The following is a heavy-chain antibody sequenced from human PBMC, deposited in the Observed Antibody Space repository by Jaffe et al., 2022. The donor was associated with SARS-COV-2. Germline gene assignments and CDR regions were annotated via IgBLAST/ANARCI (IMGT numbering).Heavy chain of an antibody. CDR1: GYTFTGYY. CDR2: INPNSGGT. V-gene: IGHV1-2*06. Sequence: QVQLVQSGAEVKKPGASVKVSCKASGYTFTGYYMHWVRQAPGQGLEWMGRINPNSGGTNYAQKFQGRVTMTRDTSISTAYMELSRLRSDDTAVYYCARLPPRVVPAAMMPSSYYYYYGMDVWGQGTTVTVSS. J-gene: IGHJ6*02. D-gene: IGHD2-2*01. CDR3: ARLPPRVVPAAMMPSSYYYYYGMDV.